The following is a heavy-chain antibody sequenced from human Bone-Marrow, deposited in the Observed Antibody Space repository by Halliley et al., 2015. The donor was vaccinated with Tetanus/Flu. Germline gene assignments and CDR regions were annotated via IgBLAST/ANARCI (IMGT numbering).Heavy chain of an antibody. D-gene: IGHD6-19*01. CDR1: SFSISSGHY. CDR3: ARLHDIAVAVYYFDY. V-gene: IGHV4-38-2*02. CDR2: IYHSGHT. J-gene: IGHJ4*02. Sequence: TLSLTCTVSSFSISSGHYWGWIRQPPGKGLEWIGSIYHSGHTYYNPSLKSRVSISVDTSKNQFSLRLTSLTAADSAVYYCARLHDIAVAVYYFDYWGQGTLVTVSS.